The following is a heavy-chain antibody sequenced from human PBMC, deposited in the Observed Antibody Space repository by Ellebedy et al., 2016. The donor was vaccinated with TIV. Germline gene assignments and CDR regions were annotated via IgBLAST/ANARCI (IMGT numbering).Heavy chain of an antibody. CDR2: IYPADSAI. CDR3: ARHSTGAVGGADAFDI. V-gene: IGHV5-51*01. D-gene: IGHD2-21*01. Sequence: PGGSLRLSCQSSGYSFTNYWIGWVRQMPGKGLEWMGIIYPADSAIRYSPYFQGQVTISADKSISIAYLQWNSLKASDTAMSYCARHSTGAVGGADAFDIWGQGTMVTVSS. J-gene: IGHJ3*02. CDR1: GYSFTNYW.